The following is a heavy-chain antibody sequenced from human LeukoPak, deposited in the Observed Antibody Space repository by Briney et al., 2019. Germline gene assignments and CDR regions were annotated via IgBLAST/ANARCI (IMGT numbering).Heavy chain of an antibody. CDR2: IRNKANSYTT. Sequence: GGSLRLSCAASGFTFSDHYMDWVRQAPGKGLEWVGRIRNKANSYTTEYAASVKGRFTISRDDSKNSLYLQMNSLKTEDTAVYYCASMGIGLWFGEFNYWGQGTLVTVSS. J-gene: IGHJ4*02. CDR3: ASMGIGLWFGEFNY. D-gene: IGHD3-10*01. CDR1: GFTFSDHY. V-gene: IGHV3-72*01.